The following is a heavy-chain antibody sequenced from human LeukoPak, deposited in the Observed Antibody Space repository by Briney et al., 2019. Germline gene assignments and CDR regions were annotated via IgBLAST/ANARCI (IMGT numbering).Heavy chain of an antibody. CDR2: ISGSGGST. D-gene: IGHD5-24*01. J-gene: IGHJ4*02. Sequence: GGSLRLSCAASGFTFSSYAMSWVRQAPGKGLEWVSAISGSGGSTYYADSVKGRFTISRDNSKNTLYLQMNGLRAEDTAVYYCAKGRDGYNSYFDYWGQGTLVTVSS. CDR3: AKGRDGYNSYFDY. CDR1: GFTFSSYA. V-gene: IGHV3-23*01.